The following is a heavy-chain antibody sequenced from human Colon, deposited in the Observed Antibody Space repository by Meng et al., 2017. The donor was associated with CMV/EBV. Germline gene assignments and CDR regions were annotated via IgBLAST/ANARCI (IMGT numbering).Heavy chain of an antibody. CDR2: IDHMDST. D-gene: IGHD3-10*01. J-gene: IGHJ4*02. CDR1: GSCFACYY. Sequence: GYGSCFACYYDRWRHQPPGKGVEWIGEIDHMDSTNYTPSLKSRVTLSIATTKNQFSLRLNSVTAADTAVYFCARRVGSGKYYFDNWSQGALVTVSS. CDR3: ARRVGSGKYYFDN. V-gene: IGHV4-34*01.